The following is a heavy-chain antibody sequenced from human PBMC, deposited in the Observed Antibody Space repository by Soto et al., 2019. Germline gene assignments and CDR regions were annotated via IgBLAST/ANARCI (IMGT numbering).Heavy chain of an antibody. Sequence: QVQLVQSGAEVKKPGSSVKVSCKASGGSFTTYAFSWVRQAPGQGLEWMGGIIPGFGTAEYGQKFVSRFSSSAYESTTTVYMELSRLTSEDTAVYYCARSEGEMATAKYYYYAVDVWGQGTTVTVSS. CDR2: IIPGFGTA. J-gene: IGHJ6*02. CDR3: ARSEGEMATAKYYYYAVDV. V-gene: IGHV1-69*01. CDR1: GGSFTTYA. D-gene: IGHD1-26*01.